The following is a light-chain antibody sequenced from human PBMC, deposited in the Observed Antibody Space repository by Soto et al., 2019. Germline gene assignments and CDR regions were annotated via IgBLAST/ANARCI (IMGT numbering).Light chain of an antibody. CDR3: QQYNKWPVT. CDR2: GAS. Sequence: MTQSPATLSVSPGERVTFSCRASQSVSRDLAWYQHKPGQAPRLLIYGASTGATGIPARFSGSGSGTEFTLTISSPQSEDFAIYYCQQYNKWPVTFGGGTKV. CDR1: QSVSRD. V-gene: IGKV3-15*01. J-gene: IGKJ4*01.